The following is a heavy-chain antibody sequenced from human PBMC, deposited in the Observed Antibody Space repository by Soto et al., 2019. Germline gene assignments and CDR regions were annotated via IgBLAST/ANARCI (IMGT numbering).Heavy chain of an antibody. J-gene: IGHJ3*02. CDR3: AKDIERWSSDAFDI. D-gene: IGHD4-17*01. Sequence: GGSLRLSCAASGFTFDDYAMHWVRQAPGKGLEWVSGISWNSGSIGYADSVKGRFTISRDNAKNSLYLQMNSLRAEDTALYYCAKDIERWSSDAFDIWGQGTMVTVSS. CDR1: GFTFDDYA. CDR2: ISWNSGSI. V-gene: IGHV3-9*01.